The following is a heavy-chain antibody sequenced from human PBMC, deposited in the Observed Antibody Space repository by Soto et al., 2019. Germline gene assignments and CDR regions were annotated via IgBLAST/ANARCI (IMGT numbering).Heavy chain of an antibody. V-gene: IGHV3-33*01. Sequence: RLSCAASGFTFSSYGMHWVRQAPGKGLEWVAVIWYDGSNKYYADSVKGRFTISRDNSKNTLYLQMNSLRAEDTAVYYCARAAVAAAVRIYYYGMDVWGQGTTVTVSS. CDR3: ARAAVAAAVRIYYYGMDV. CDR2: IWYDGSNK. CDR1: GFTFSSYG. D-gene: IGHD6-13*01. J-gene: IGHJ6*02.